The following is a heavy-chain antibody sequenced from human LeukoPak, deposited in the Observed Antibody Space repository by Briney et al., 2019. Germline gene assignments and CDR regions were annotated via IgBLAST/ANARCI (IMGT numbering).Heavy chain of an antibody. CDR1: GFSFSSYW. J-gene: IGHJ4*02. CDR3: TRGGAARPDY. V-gene: IGHV3-7*01. D-gene: IGHD6-6*01. CDR2: IDQRGSDK. Sequence: PGGSLRLSCAASGFSFSSYWMTWVRQAPGKGLEWVARIDQRGSDKRYVDSVKGRFIVSRDNAKNSLFLQMNSLRDEDTAVYYCTRGGAARPDYWGQGTLVTVSS.